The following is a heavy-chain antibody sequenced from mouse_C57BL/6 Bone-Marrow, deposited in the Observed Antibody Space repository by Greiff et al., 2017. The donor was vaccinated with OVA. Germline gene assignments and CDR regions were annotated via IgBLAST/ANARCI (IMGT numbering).Heavy chain of an antibody. CDR2: IWWDDDK. CDR1: GFSLSTFGMG. D-gene: IGHD2-12*01. J-gene: IGHJ2*01. Sequence: QVTLNVSGPGILQPSQTLSLTCSFSGFSLSTFGMGVGWIRQPSGKGLEWLAHIWWDDDKYYNPALQSRLTISKATSKNQVCLKSANVDTADTATDYCARMTTGSYFDYWGQGTTLTVSS. V-gene: IGHV8-8*01. CDR3: ARMTTGSYFDY.